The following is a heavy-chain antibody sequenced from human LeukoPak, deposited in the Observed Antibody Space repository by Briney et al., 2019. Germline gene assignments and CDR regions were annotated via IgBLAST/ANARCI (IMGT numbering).Heavy chain of an antibody. CDR1: GFTFSSYW. Sequence: GGSLRLSCAASGFTFSSYWMHWVRQAPGRGLVWVSRINSDGSSTTYADSVKGRFTISRDNAKNTLYLQMNSLRAEDTAVYYCARDPSYSENLDYWGQGTLVTVSS. CDR3: ARDPSYSENLDY. J-gene: IGHJ4*02. D-gene: IGHD1-26*01. CDR2: INSDGSST. V-gene: IGHV3-74*01.